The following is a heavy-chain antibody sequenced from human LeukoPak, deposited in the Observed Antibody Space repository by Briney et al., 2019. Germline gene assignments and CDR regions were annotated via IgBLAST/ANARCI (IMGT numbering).Heavy chain of an antibody. CDR3: ARAKRNGFDI. J-gene: IGHJ3*02. CDR2: ISYDGSNK. V-gene: IGHV3-30*03. CDR1: GFTFSSYG. Sequence: PGGSLRLSCAASGFTFSSYGMHWVRQAPGKGLEWVAVISYDGSNKYYAHSVKGRFTISRDNAKNSLYLQMNSLRAEDTAVYYCARAKRNGFDIWGQGTMVTVSS.